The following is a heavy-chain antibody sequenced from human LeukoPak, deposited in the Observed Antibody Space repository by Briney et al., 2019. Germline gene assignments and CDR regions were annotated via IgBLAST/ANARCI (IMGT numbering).Heavy chain of an antibody. CDR2: ISSSGTHT. CDR1: GFTLGGYY. D-gene: IGHD2-21*02. J-gene: IGHJ4*02. V-gene: IGHV3-11*05. CDR3: ARVLEVVVTATPFDS. Sequence: GGSLRLSCAASGFTLGGYYMSWIRQAPGKGLEWVSYISSSGTHTNYADSVKGRFTISRDNAKNSLYLQMDSLRADDTAFYYCARVLEVVVTATPFDSWGQGTLVAVSS.